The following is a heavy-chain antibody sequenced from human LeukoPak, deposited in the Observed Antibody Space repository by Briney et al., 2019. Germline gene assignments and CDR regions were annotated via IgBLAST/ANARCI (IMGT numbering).Heavy chain of an antibody. CDR1: GFTVSSNS. D-gene: IGHD3-10*01. Sequence: PGGSLRLSCAASGFTVSSNSMTWVRQAPGKGLQWVSVIYSAGSTYYADSVKGRFTISRDNSKNTLFLQMSSLRSEDTAVYYCARDRENVNYGSGMDVWGQGTTVTVSS. V-gene: IGHV3-53*05. CDR3: ARDRENVNYGSGMDV. J-gene: IGHJ6*02. CDR2: IYSAGST.